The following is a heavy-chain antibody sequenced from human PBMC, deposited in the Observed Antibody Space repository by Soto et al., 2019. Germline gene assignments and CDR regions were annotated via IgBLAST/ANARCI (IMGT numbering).Heavy chain of an antibody. Sequence: EVQLLESGGGLVQPGGSPRLSCAASGFTLSSYAMSWVRQAPGKGLEWVSAISGSGNRTFHADSVKGRFTISRDNSKNALYLQMNSLRVEDTAVYYCAKEVTSGSYSHYYYGLDVWGQGTTVTVSS. V-gene: IGHV3-23*01. CDR2: ISGSGNRT. CDR3: AKEVTSGSYSHYYYGLDV. CDR1: GFTLSSYA. J-gene: IGHJ6*02. D-gene: IGHD1-26*01.